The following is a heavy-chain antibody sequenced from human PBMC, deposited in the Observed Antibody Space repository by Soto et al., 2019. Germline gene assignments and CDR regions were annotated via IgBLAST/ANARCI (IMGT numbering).Heavy chain of an antibody. CDR3: AKCIQVNWKYDAFHI. J-gene: IGHJ3*02. V-gene: IGHV3-23*01. CDR1: GFTFSSYS. D-gene: IGHD1-7*01. Sequence: GGSLRVSCAASGFTFSSYSMSWVRQAPGKGLEWVSHITASEGTTYYADSVKGRFTISRDSSRNTLYLQMNSLRAEDTALYYCAKCIQVNWKYDAFHIWGQGTMVTVSS. CDR2: ITASEGTT.